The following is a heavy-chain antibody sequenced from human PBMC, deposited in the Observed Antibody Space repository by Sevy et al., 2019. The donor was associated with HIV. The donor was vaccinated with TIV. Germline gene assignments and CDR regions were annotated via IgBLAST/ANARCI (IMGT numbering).Heavy chain of an antibody. CDR2: IIPIFGTA. CDR1: GGTFSSYA. D-gene: IGHD3-22*01. Sequence: ASVKVSCKASGGTFSSYAISWVRQAPGQGLEWMGGIIPIFGTANYAQKFQGRVTITADESTSTAYMELSSLRSEDTAVYYCARDLSKSWKDYYDSTGYYRYDAFDIWGQGTMVTVSS. V-gene: IGHV1-69*13. J-gene: IGHJ3*02. CDR3: ARDLSKSWKDYYDSTGYYRYDAFDI.